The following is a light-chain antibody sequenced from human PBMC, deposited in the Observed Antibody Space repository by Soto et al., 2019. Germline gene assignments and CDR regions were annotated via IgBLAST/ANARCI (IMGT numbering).Light chain of an antibody. CDR2: RTS. Sequence: EIVMTQSPATLSVSPGGRATLSCMASQSISDTLAWYQQKPGQAPRLLMFRTSSRATGFPARFSGSGSGTEFNLTISSLQSEDFGVYYCQQYNNWPRATFGGGTKVDIK. CDR3: QQYNNWPRAT. CDR1: QSISDT. V-gene: IGKV3-15*01. J-gene: IGKJ4*01.